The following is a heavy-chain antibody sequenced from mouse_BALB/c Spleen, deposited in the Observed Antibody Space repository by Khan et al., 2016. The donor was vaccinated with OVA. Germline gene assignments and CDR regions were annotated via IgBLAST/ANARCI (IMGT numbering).Heavy chain of an antibody. Sequence: EVKLLESGPGLVKPSQSLSLTCTVTGYSITSGYGWNWIRQFPGNKLEWMGYISYSGSTNYNPSLKGRISITRDPSKNQFFLQLNSVTTEDTATYYCARTARIKYWGQGTTLTVSS. D-gene: IGHD1-2*01. CDR2: ISYSGST. V-gene: IGHV3-2*02. CDR1: GYSITSGYG. CDR3: ARTARIKY. J-gene: IGHJ2*01.